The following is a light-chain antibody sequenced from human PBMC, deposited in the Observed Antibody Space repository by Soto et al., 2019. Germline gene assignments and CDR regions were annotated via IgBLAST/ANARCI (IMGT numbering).Light chain of an antibody. J-gene: IGKJ3*01. V-gene: IGKV1-39*01. Sequence: DIQMTQSPSSLSASVGDRVTITCRASQTISRYLNWYQQKPGKAPKLLIFAASSLQSGVPSRFSGSGSGTEFTLAISSLQPEDFATYHCQQSYNTLAFGPGTKVDIK. CDR1: QTISRY. CDR2: AAS. CDR3: QQSYNTLA.